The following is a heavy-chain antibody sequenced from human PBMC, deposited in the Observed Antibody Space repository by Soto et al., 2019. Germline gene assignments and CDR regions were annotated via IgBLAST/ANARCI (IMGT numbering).Heavy chain of an antibody. J-gene: IGHJ4*02. CDR2: INSDGSST. V-gene: IGHV3-74*01. CDR3: ASSLLTPFDY. Sequence: PGRSLGLSCAAYGFTFSSYWMHWVRQAPGKGLVWVSRINSDGSSTFYADSVKGRFTISRDNAKNTLYLQMNSLRAEDTAVYYCASSLLTPFDYWGQGTLVTVSS. D-gene: IGHD7-27*01. CDR1: GFTFSSYW.